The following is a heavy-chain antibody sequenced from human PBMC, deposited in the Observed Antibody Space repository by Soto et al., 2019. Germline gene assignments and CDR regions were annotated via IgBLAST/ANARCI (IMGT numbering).Heavy chain of an antibody. V-gene: IGHV3-23*01. D-gene: IGHD2-15*01. CDR1: GFTFSTYA. J-gene: IGHJ4*02. CDR2: NSDSGGST. CDR3: AKGPRGYCSGGNCYFDY. Sequence: GGSLRLSCAASGFTFSTYAMSWVRQAPGKGLEWVSSNSDSGGSTYYADSVKGRFTISRDNARNTPYLQMNSLRAEDTAVYYCAKGPRGYCSGGNCYFDYWGQGTLVTVSS.